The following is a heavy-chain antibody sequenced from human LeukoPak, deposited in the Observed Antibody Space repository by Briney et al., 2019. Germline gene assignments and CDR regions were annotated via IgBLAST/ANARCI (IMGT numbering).Heavy chain of an antibody. CDR3: VRVIIVISEAGQYYYYGMDV. V-gene: IGHV1-69*04. D-gene: IGHD6-13*01. CDR1: GGTFSSYA. J-gene: IGHJ6*01. Sequence: ASVNLSCAASGGTFSSYAISWVRQAPGQGLEWMGRINPSRGITNYAQKFPRRVTNTADKYMSTAYIELSRLRSEDTDVCFCVRVIIVISEAGQYYYYGMDVWGQGTTVTVSS. CDR2: INPSRGIT.